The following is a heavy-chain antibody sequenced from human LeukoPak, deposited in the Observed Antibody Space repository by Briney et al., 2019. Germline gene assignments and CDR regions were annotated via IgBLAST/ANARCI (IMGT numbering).Heavy chain of an antibody. V-gene: IGHV3-49*02. CDR1: GFTFSSYA. CDR2: IRSKVYGGTT. D-gene: IGHD3-3*01. CDR3: TRFTIVGVVDAFDI. Sequence: GTSLRLSCAASGFTFSSYAMHWVRQAPGKGLEWVGFIRSKVYGGTTEYAASVKVRFTISRDDSKSIAYLQMTSLKTEDAGVYYCTRFTIVGVVDAFDIWGQGTMVTVSS. J-gene: IGHJ3*02.